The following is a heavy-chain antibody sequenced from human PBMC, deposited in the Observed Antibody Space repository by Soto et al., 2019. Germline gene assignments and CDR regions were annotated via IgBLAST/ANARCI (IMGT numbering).Heavy chain of an antibody. CDR3: ARDVIITGSFSGFDP. D-gene: IGHD3-10*01. CDR1: GYTFTSYD. Sequence: ASVKVSCKASGYTFTSYDINWVRQATGRGLEWMGWMNPNSGNTGYAQKFQGRVTMTRNTSISTAYMELSSMRSEDTAVYYCARDVIITGSFSGFDPWGQGTLVRVSS. CDR2: MNPNSGNT. J-gene: IGHJ5*02. V-gene: IGHV1-8*01.